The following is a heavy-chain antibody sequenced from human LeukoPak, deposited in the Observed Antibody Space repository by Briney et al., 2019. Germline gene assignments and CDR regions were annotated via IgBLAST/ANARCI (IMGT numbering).Heavy chain of an antibody. D-gene: IGHD4-17*01. CDR1: GGSISSGGYY. J-gene: IGHJ4*02. V-gene: IGHV4-31*03. CDR3: AKTTVTTGRMD. Sequence: PSETLSLTCTVSGGSISSGGYYWSWIRQHPGKGLEWIGYIYYSGSTYYNPSLKSRVTISVDTSKNQFPLKLSSVTAADTAVYYCAKTTVTTGRMDWGQGTLVTVSS. CDR2: IYYSGST.